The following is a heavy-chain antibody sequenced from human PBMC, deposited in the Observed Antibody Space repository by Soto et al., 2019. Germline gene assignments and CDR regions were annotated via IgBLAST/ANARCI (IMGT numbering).Heavy chain of an antibody. V-gene: IGHV3-23*01. J-gene: IGHJ5*02. CDR2: ISGSGGST. CDR1: GFTFSSYA. Sequence: PGGSLRLSCAPSGFTFSSYAMSWVRQAPGKGLEWVSAISGSGGSTYYADSVKGRFTISRDNSKNTLYLQMNSLRAEDTAVYYCAKNRADCSSTSCYTAFDPWGQGTLVTVSS. CDR3: AKNRADCSSTSCYTAFDP. D-gene: IGHD2-2*02.